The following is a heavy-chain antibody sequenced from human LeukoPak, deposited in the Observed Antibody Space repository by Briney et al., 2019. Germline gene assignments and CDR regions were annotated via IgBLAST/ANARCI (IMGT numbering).Heavy chain of an antibody. J-gene: IGHJ4*02. CDR2: IYANAYET. D-gene: IGHD2-8*02. CDR3: AKDRVPDGVWSLDY. CDR1: GFAFSVFT. V-gene: IGHV3-23*01. Sequence: GGSLRLSCAASGFAFSVFTMNWVRQAPGKGLEWVSGIYANAYETFYANSVRGRLTISRDNSMDRLYLQMDNLRAEDTAIYYCAKDRVPDGVWSLDYWGRGTLVTVSS.